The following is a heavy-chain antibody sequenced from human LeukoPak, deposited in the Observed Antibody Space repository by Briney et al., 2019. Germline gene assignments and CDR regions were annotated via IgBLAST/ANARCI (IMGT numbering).Heavy chain of an antibody. V-gene: IGHV4-4*07. D-gene: IGHD3-3*01. CDR2: IYTSGST. CDR3: ARDSGEKTYYDFWSGYYTEH. J-gene: IGHJ1*01. Sequence: SETLSLTCTVSGGSISSYYWSWIRQPAGKGLEWIGRIYTSGSTNYNPSLKSRVTMSVDTSENQFSLKLSSVTAADTAVYYCARDSGEKTYYDFWSGYYTEHWGQGTLVTVSS. CDR1: GGSISSYY.